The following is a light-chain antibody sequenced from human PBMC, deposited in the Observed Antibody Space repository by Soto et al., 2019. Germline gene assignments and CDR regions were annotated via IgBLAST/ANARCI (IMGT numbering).Light chain of an antibody. Sequence: IQMTQSPSTLSASVGDRVTITCRASQSISSGLAWYQQKPGKAPNLLIYEASSLESGVPSRFSGSGSGTVFRITISMQQSDDVANYCRQQYNSAWTFGQGTKVEIK. CDR1: QSISSG. CDR3: QQYNSAWT. CDR2: EAS. J-gene: IGKJ1*01. V-gene: IGKV1-5*03.